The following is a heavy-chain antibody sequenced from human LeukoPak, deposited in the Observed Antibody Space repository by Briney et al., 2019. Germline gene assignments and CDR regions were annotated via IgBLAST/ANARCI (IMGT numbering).Heavy chain of an antibody. J-gene: IGHJ4*02. CDR3: ARGGPRYSSFDY. CDR2: IYYSGST. Sequence: SETLSLTCTVSGGSISSYYWSWIRQPPGKGLEWIGSIYYSGSTYYNPSLKSRVTISVDTSKNQFSLKLSSVTAADTAVYYCARGGPRYSSFDYWGQGTLVTVSS. V-gene: IGHV4-39*07. D-gene: IGHD3-9*01. CDR1: GGSISSYY.